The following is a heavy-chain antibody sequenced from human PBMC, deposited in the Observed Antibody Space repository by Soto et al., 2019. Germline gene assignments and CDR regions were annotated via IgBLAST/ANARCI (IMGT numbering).Heavy chain of an antibody. CDR1: GYTFDNYA. V-gene: IGHV1-3*01. CDR3: ARVQYSGYDFKLAFDI. Sequence: QVQLVQSGAQVKKPGASVKVSCKASGYTFDNYALHWVRQAPGRRLEWMGWIQAGNGYTKYSQSFQGRVTITRDTSASTVHMDLSSLRSEDTAVYYCARVQYSGYDFKLAFDIWGQGTMVTVSS. CDR2: IQAGNGYT. J-gene: IGHJ3*02. D-gene: IGHD5-12*01.